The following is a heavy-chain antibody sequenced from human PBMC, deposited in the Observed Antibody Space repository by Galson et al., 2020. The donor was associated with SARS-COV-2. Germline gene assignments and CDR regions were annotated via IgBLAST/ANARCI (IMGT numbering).Heavy chain of an antibody. CDR1: GGSISSSSYY. Sequence: ETLSLTCTVSGGSISSSSYYWGWIRQPPGKGLEWIGSIYYSGSTYYNPSLKSRVTISVDTSKNQFSLKLSSVTAADTAVYYCARHRDYGGNFLFDYWGQGTLVTVSS. CDR2: IYYSGST. V-gene: IGHV4-39*01. J-gene: IGHJ4*02. D-gene: IGHD4-17*01. CDR3: ARHRDYGGNFLFDY.